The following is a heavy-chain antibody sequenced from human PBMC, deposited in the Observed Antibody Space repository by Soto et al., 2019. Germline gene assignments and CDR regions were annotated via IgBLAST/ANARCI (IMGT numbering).Heavy chain of an antibody. CDR1: GYSFAGYW. V-gene: IGHV5-10-1*01. D-gene: IGHD2-15*01. CDR3: ARADPDASVGY. Sequence: PGESLKISCKGSGYSFAGYWITWVRQKPGKGLEWMGRIDPSDSQTYYSPSFRGHVTISATKSITTVFLQWSSLRASDTAMYYCARADPDASVGYWGQGTLVTVSS. CDR2: IDPSDSQT. J-gene: IGHJ4*02.